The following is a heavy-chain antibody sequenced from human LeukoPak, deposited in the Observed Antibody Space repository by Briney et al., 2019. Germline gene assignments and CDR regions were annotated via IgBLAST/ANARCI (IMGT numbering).Heavy chain of an antibody. D-gene: IGHD2-15*01. V-gene: IGHV3-48*01. CDR2: ISSSSSTI. Sequence: TGGSLRLSCAASGFTFSSYSMNWVRQAPGKGLEWVSYISSSSSTIYYADSVKGRFTISRDNAKNSLYLQMNSLRAEDTAVYYCARMICSGGSCYGYYYYGIDVWGQGTTVTVSS. J-gene: IGHJ6*02. CDR3: ARMICSGGSCYGYYYYGIDV. CDR1: GFTFSSYS.